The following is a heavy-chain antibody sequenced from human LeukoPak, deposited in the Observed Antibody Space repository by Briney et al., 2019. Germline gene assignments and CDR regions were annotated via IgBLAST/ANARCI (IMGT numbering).Heavy chain of an antibody. CDR1: GFTFSSYS. Sequence: GGSLRLSCAASGFTFSSYSMNWVRQAPGKGLEWVSYISSSSSTIYYADSVKGRFTISRDNAKNSLYLQMNSLRAEDTAVYYCARGIVRYQLLWGNNWFDPWGQGTLVTVSS. V-gene: IGHV3-48*01. CDR3: ARGIVRYQLLWGNNWFDP. J-gene: IGHJ5*01. CDR2: ISSSSSTI. D-gene: IGHD2-2*01.